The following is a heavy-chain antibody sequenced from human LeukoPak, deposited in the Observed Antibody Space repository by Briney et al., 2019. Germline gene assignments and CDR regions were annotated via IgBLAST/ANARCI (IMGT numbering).Heavy chain of an antibody. V-gene: IGHV3-23*01. Sequence: QPGGSLRLSCAASGLTFSSYAMSWVRQAPGKGLEWVSAISGSGGSTYYADSVKGRFTISRDNSKNTLYLQMNSLRAEDTAVYYCAKDVRRCNGACTWGQGTLVTVSS. CDR3: AKDVRRCNGACT. CDR1: GLTFSSYA. CDR2: ISGSGGST. J-gene: IGHJ5*02. D-gene: IGHD2-8*01.